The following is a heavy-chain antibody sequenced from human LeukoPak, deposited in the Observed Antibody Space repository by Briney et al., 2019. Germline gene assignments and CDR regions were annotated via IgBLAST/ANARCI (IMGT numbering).Heavy chain of an antibody. J-gene: IGHJ4*02. D-gene: IGHD6-19*01. CDR1: GFTFSSYG. V-gene: IGHV3-30*02. CDR2: IRYGGSNK. CDR3: AKDSRDSSGWHIFDY. Sequence: GGSLRLSCAASGFTFSSYGMHWVRQAPGKGLEWVAFIRYGGSNKYYADSVKGRFTISRDNSRNTLYLQMNSLRAEDTAVYYCAKDSRDSSGWHIFDYWGQGTLVTVSS.